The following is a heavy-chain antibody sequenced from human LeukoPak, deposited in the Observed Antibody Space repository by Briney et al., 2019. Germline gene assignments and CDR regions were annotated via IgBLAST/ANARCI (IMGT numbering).Heavy chain of an antibody. V-gene: IGHV4-34*01. J-gene: IGHJ4*02. Sequence: SETLSLTCAVYGGSFSGYYWSWIRQPPGKGLEWIGEINHSGSTNYNPSLKSRVTISVDTSKNQFSLKLSSVTAADTAVYYCARKSNTGDLDYWGQGTLVTVSS. CDR2: INHSGST. D-gene: IGHD7-27*01. CDR3: ARKSNTGDLDY. CDR1: GGSFSGYY.